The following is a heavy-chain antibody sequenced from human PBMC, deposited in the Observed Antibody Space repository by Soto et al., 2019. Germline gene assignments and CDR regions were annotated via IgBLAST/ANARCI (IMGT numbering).Heavy chain of an antibody. J-gene: IGHJ5*02. CDR1: GFTFSDYY. CDR2: ITGSGSTI. CDR3: VRRAAQVVRMVYDVAQNWFDP. D-gene: IGHD2-8*01. Sequence: QVHLVESGGGLVKPGGSLRLSCVASGFTFSDYYMSWIRQAPGKGLEWVSYITGSGSTIYYADSVKRRFTISRHNANNSLYLQMSSQRAEATDADYCVRRAAQVVRMVYDVAQNWFDPWGQGTLVTVS. V-gene: IGHV3-11*01.